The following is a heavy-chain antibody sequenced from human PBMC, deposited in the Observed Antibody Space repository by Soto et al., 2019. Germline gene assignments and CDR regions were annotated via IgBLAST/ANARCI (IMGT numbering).Heavy chain of an antibody. CDR1: GGSISSYY. CDR3: ARFVRSCSGTTCYTRADV. Sequence: PSETLSLTCTFSGGSISSYYWSWIRQPAGKGLEWIGFIYSSGSTNYNPSLKSRVTMSVDTSKNQFSLKLRSVIVADTAVYHCARFVRSCSGTTCYTRADVWGQGTTVTVSS. D-gene: IGHD2-2*02. J-gene: IGHJ6*02. CDR2: IYSSGST. V-gene: IGHV4-4*07.